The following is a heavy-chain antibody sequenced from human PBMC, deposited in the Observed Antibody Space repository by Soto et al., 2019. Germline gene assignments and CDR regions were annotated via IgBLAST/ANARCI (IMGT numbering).Heavy chain of an antibody. V-gene: IGHV2-5*02. CDR3: AHPYYSDSGAYYYYFDY. CDR2: IYWDDDK. J-gene: IGHJ4*02. Sequence: QITLKESGPTLVKPTQTLTLTCTFSGFSLSTSGVGVAWIRQPPGKALEWLALIYWDDDKRYSPSLKSRLTITKXXSXNXXVLTLTNMDPVDTAPYYCAHPYYSDSGAYYYYFDYWGQGTLVTVSS. D-gene: IGHD3-22*01. CDR1: GFSLSTSGVG.